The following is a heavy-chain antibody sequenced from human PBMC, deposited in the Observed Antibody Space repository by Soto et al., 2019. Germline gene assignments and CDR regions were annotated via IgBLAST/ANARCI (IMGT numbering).Heavy chain of an antibody. D-gene: IGHD6-13*01. J-gene: IGHJ5*02. CDR2: IYWDDDK. V-gene: IGHV2-5*02. Sequence: SGPTLVNPTQTLTLTCTFSGFSLSTSGLGVGWIRQPPGKALEWLALIYWDDDKRYSPSLKSRLTITKDTTKNQVVLTMTNMDPVDTATYYCAHRQQEYSSSWYGVSWFDPWGQGTLVTVSS. CDR3: AHRQQEYSSSWYGVSWFDP. CDR1: GFSLSTSGLG.